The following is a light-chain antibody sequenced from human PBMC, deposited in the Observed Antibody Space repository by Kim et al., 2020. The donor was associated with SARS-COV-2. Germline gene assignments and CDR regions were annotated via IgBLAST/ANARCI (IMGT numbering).Light chain of an antibody. Sequence: QSVLTQPPSVSAAPGQRVTISCSGSSSNIANNYVSWYQQFPGSAPKLLIYDTNKRPSETPDRFSGSKSGTSATLGITGLQTGDEADYYCATWDGSLNAGAFGGGTQLTVL. CDR2: DTN. CDR3: ATWDGSLNAGA. CDR1: SSNIANNY. J-gene: IGLJ3*02. V-gene: IGLV1-51*01.